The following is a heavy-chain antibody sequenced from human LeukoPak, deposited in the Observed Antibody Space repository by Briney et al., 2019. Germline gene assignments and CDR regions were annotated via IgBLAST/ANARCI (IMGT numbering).Heavy chain of an antibody. V-gene: IGHV1-69*13. CDR1: GGTFSSYA. D-gene: IGHD6-19*01. CDR2: IIPIFGTA. J-gene: IGHJ5*02. CDR3: ARKGGSGWTGNWFDP. Sequence: ASVKVSCKASGGTFSSYAISWVRQAPGQGLEWMGGIIPIFGTANYAQKFQGRVTITADESTSTAYMELSSLRSEDTAVYYCARKGGSGWTGNWFDPWGQGTLVTVSS.